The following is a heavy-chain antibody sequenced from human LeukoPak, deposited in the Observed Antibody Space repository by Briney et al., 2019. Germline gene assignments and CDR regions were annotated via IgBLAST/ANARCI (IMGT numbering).Heavy chain of an antibody. CDR3: YTSITDY. J-gene: IGHJ4*02. CDR1: GLNLNNAW. D-gene: IGHD2-21*01. V-gene: IGHV3-15*07. CDR2: IRSKIDGGAT. Sequence: GGSLRLSCEASGLNLNNAWMSWVRQAPGKGLEWVGRIRSKIDGGATDYAAPVKGRFTISRDDSKNTLYLQINSLKIEDTAMYYCYTSITDYWGQGTLVTVSS.